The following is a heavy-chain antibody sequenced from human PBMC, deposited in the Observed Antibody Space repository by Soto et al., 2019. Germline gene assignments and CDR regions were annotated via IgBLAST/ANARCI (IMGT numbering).Heavy chain of an antibody. CDR1: GFTFDDYA. CDR2: ISWNSGTT. J-gene: IGHJ6*02. Sequence: PGGSLRLSCAASGFTFDDYAMHWVRQAPGKGLEWVSGISWNSGTTGYADSVKGRFTISRDNAKNSLYLQMNSLRPEDTALYYCAKDFLTMVRGTSPDVWGQGATVTVSS. CDR3: AKDFLTMVRGTSPDV. D-gene: IGHD3-10*01. V-gene: IGHV3-9*01.